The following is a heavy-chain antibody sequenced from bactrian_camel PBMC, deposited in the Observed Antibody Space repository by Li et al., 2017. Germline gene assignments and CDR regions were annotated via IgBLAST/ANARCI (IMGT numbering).Heavy chain of an antibody. CDR2: IDTDGTI. J-gene: IGHJ6*01. D-gene: IGHD2*01. CDR1: EDAYRGNC. V-gene: IGHV3S53*01. Sequence: HVQLVESGGGSVQAGGSLRLSCVASEDAYRGNCMGWFRQAPGKEREGVASIDTDGTISYADSVKGRFVISQDNAKNSLLLHMNNLKPEDTAMYYCAAATHASGAVYSDLTGNWVFGFWGQGTQVTVS. CDR3: AAATHASGAVYSDLTGNWVFGF.